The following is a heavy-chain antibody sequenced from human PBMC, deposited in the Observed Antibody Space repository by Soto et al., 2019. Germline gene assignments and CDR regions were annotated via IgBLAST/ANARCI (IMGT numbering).Heavy chain of an antibody. CDR3: ARGSFCSGGSCYVNNWFDP. Sequence: ASVKVSCKASGYTFTSYGISWVRQSPGQGLEWMGWISAYNGNTNYAQKLQGRVTMTTDTSTSTAYMELRSLRSDDTAVYYCARGSFCSGGSCYVNNWFDPWGQGTLVTVSS. CDR1: GYTFTSYG. J-gene: IGHJ5*02. CDR2: ISAYNGNT. D-gene: IGHD2-15*01. V-gene: IGHV1-18*04.